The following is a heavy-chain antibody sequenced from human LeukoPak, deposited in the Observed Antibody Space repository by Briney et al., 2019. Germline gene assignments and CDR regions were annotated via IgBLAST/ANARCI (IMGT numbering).Heavy chain of an antibody. CDR2: ISSSSTT. CDR1: GFTFSNYN. V-gene: IGHV3-48*01. CDR3: ARVESTVGREVRY. J-gene: IGHJ4*02. D-gene: IGHD4-11*01. Sequence: GGSLRLSCAASGFTFSNYNMNWVRQAPGKGLEWISYISSSSTTSYADSVKGRFTISRDNAKNSLYLQMNSLRAEDTAVYYCARVESTVGREVRYWGQGTLVTVSS.